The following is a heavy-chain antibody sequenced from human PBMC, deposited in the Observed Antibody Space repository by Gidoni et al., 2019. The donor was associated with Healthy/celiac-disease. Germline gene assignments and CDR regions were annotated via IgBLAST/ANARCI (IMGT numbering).Heavy chain of an antibody. J-gene: IGHJ4*02. CDR1: SSHA. D-gene: IGHD6-13*01. V-gene: IGHV3-30-3*01. Sequence: SSHAMHWVRQAPGKGLEWAAVISCDGSNKYYADTVKGRITISRDNSKITLYLQMNSLRAEDTAVYYCARGPGGSSTTPHFDYWGQGTLVTVSS. CDR2: ISCDGSNK. CDR3: ARGPGGSSTTPHFDY.